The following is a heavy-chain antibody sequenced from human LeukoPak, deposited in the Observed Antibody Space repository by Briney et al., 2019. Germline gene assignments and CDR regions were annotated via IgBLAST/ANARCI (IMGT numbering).Heavy chain of an antibody. Sequence: GGSLRLSCAASGFTFSHYAMNWVRQAPGKGLEWVSSSSSDSNYIYYADSVKGRFTISRDNAKNSLYLQMNSLRAEDTAVYYCARDERRCSADTCYPFDYWGQGTLVTVFS. V-gene: IGHV3-21*01. D-gene: IGHD2-15*01. J-gene: IGHJ4*02. CDR1: GFTFSHYA. CDR2: SSSDSNYI. CDR3: ARDERRCSADTCYPFDY.